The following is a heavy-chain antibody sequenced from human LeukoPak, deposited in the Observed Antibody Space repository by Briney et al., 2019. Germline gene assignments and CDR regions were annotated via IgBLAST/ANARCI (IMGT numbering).Heavy chain of an antibody. D-gene: IGHD6-19*01. V-gene: IGHV3-30*04. Sequence: GGSLRLSCAPSGFTFDIYAMHWVRQAPGKGLEWVAVISYDGGNRNYGDSVKGRFTISRDNSKNTLYLEMNSLRPEDTAVYYCARDPPFSRGWSQNFFDYWGQGTLVTVSS. CDR2: ISYDGGNR. J-gene: IGHJ4*02. CDR1: GFTFDIYA. CDR3: ARDPPFSRGWSQNFFDY.